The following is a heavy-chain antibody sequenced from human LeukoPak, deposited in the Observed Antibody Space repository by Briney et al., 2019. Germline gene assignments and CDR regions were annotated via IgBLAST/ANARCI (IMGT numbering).Heavy chain of an antibody. D-gene: IGHD6-19*01. CDR2: ISWNSGSI. CDR1: GFTFDDYA. Sequence: GRSLRLSCAASGFTFDDYAMHWVRQAPGKGLEWVSGISWNSGSIGYADSVKGRFTISRDNAKNSLYLQMNSLRAEDTALYYCAKGARQSGWYAAFDIWGQGTMVTVSS. CDR3: AKGARQSGWYAAFDI. V-gene: IGHV3-9*01. J-gene: IGHJ3*02.